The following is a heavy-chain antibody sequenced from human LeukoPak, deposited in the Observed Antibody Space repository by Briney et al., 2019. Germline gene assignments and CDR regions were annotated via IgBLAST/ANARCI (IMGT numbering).Heavy chain of an antibody. V-gene: IGHV3-23*01. D-gene: IGHD3-10*01. CDR1: GFTFSSYA. CDR2: ISGSGGST. Sequence: GGSLRLSCAASGFTFSSYAMSWVRQAPGKGREWVSAISGSGGSTYYADSVKGRFTISRDNSKNALYLQMDSLRAEDTAVYYCAIHLGGSGNWGQGTLVTVSS. CDR3: AIHLGGSGN. J-gene: IGHJ4*02.